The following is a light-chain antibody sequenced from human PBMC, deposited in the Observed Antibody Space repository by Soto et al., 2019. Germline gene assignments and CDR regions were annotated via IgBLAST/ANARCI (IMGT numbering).Light chain of an antibody. CDR3: SSYTSSSTWV. Sequence: QSALTQPASVSGSPGQSITISCTGTSSDVGVHNYVSWYQQHPGKAPKLMIYEVSNRPSGVSNRFSGSKSGNTASLTISGLQAEDEADYYCSSYTSSSTWVFGGGTKVTVL. V-gene: IGLV2-14*01. J-gene: IGLJ3*02. CDR2: EVS. CDR1: SSDVGVHNY.